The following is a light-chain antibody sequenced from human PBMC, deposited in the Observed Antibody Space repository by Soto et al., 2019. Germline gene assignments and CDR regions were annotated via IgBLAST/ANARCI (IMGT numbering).Light chain of an antibody. CDR1: SSDVGSYNR. V-gene: IGLV2-18*01. CDR2: EVS. J-gene: IGLJ2*01. Sequence: QSALTPPPSVSGSPGQSVTISCTGTSSDVGSYNRVSWYQQPPGTAPKLMIYEVSNRPSGVPDRFSGSKSGNTASLTISGLQAEDEADYYCSLYTSSSTFYVVFGGGTKLTVL. CDR3: SLYTSSSTFYVV.